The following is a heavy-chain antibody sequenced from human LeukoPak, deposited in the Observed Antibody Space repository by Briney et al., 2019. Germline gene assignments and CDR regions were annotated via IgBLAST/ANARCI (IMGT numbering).Heavy chain of an antibody. Sequence: ASVKVSCTASGYTFTVYYMHWVRQAPGQGREWMGWINPNSGGTNYAQKFQGRVTVTRDTSISTAYMELSRLRSDDTAVYYCASENYYDSSGYYAYNYWGQGTLVTVSS. J-gene: IGHJ4*02. CDR3: ASENYYDSSGYYAYNY. CDR1: GYTFTVYY. V-gene: IGHV1-2*02. D-gene: IGHD3-22*01. CDR2: INPNSGGT.